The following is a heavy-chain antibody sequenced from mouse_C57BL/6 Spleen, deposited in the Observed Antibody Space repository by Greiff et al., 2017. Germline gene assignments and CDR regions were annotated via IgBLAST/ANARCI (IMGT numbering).Heavy chain of an antibody. Sequence: VQLVESGGDLVKPGGSLKLSCAASGFTFSSYGMSWVRQTPDKRLEWVATISSGGSYTYYPDSVKGRFTISRDNAKNTLYLQMSSLKSEDTAMYYCARPPGNYYAMDYWGQGTSVTVSS. CDR3: ARPPGNYYAMDY. CDR1: GFTFSSYG. V-gene: IGHV5-6*01. J-gene: IGHJ4*01. CDR2: ISSGGSYT.